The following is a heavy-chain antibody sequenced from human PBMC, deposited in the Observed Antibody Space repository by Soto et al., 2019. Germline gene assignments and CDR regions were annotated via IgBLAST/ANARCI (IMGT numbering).Heavy chain of an antibody. CDR3: ATRPSLSSTTFWGYYFDY. CDR1: GYTFTSYG. CDR2: ISAYNGNT. Sequence: ASVKVSCKASGYTFTSYGISWVRQAPGQGLERMGWISAYNGNTNYAQKLQGRVNMTTDTSTSTAYMELSSLRSEDTAVYYCATRPSLSSTTFWGYYFDYWGQGTLVTVSS. D-gene: IGHD2-2*01. V-gene: IGHV1-18*01. J-gene: IGHJ4*02.